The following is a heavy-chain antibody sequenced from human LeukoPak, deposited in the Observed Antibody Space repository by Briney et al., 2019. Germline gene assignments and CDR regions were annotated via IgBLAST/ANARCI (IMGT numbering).Heavy chain of an antibody. D-gene: IGHD6-6*01. CDR3: AFSKYTYDYAMDV. J-gene: IGHJ6*02. CDR1: GFTFSSYA. Sequence: GGSLRLSCAASGFTFSSYAMSWVRQAPGKGLEWVSAISGSGGSTYYADSVKGRFTISRDNSKNTLYLQMSNLRAEDTAVYYCAFSKYTYDYAMDVWGQGTTVTVSS. CDR2: ISGSGGST. V-gene: IGHV3-23*01.